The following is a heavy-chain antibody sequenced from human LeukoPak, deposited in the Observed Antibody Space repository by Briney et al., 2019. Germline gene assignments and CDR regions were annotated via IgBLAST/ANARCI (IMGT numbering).Heavy chain of an antibody. Sequence: SVKVSCKASGGTFSSYAISWVRQAPGQGLEWMGGIIPILGIANYAQKFQGRVTITADKSTSTAYMELSSLRSEDTAVYYCAREGLVGATFYFDYWGQGTLATVSS. CDR1: GGTFSSYA. J-gene: IGHJ4*02. D-gene: IGHD1-26*01. CDR3: AREGLVGATFYFDY. CDR2: IIPILGIA. V-gene: IGHV1-69*10.